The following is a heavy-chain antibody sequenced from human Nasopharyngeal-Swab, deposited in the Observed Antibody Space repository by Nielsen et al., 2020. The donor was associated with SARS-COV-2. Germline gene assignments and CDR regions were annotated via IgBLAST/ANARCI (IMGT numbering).Heavy chain of an antibody. J-gene: IGHJ5*02. Sequence: VRHAPGKGLEWVSSIGAATLETYYADSVRGRFTISRDTSKNTLYLQMNSLRADDTAVYYCAAIIVGRSWFDPWGQGTLVTVSS. CDR3: AAIIVGRSWFDP. D-gene: IGHD1-26*01. V-gene: IGHV3-23*01. CDR2: IGAATLET.